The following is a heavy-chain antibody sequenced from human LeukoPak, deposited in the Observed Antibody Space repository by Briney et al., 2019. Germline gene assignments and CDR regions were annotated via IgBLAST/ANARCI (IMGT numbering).Heavy chain of an antibody. D-gene: IGHD5-24*01. J-gene: IGHJ4*02. CDR3: AKGSGDGYNSFDY. Sequence: GGSLRLSCAASGFTFSSYGMHWVRQAPGKGQEWVAFIRYDGSNKYYADSVKGRFTISRDNSKNTLYLQMNSLRAEDTAVYYCAKGSGDGYNSFDYWGQGTLVTVSS. V-gene: IGHV3-30*02. CDR1: GFTFSSYG. CDR2: IRYDGSNK.